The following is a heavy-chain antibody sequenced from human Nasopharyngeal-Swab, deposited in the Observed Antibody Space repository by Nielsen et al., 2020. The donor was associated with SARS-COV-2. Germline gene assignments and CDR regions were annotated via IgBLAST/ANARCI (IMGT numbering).Heavy chain of an antibody. D-gene: IGHD6-19*01. CDR3: ATDTQWLALFDY. Sequence: GESLKISCAASGFTFSSYAMSWVRQAPGKGLEWVSAISGSGGSTYYADSVKGRFTISRDNSKNTLYLQVNSLRAEDTAVYYCATDTQWLALFDYWGQGTLVTVSS. V-gene: IGHV3-23*01. J-gene: IGHJ4*02. CDR1: GFTFSSYA. CDR2: ISGSGGST.